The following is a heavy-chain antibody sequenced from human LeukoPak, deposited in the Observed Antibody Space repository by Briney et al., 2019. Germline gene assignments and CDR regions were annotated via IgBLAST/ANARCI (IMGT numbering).Heavy chain of an antibody. CDR2: MNPNSGNT. Sequence: VASVKVSCKASGYTFTSYDINWVRQATGQGLEWMGWMNPNSGNTGYAQKFQGRVTMTRNTSISTAYMELSSLRSEDTAVYNCARLVWFGELLEVSWFDPWGQGTLVTVSS. V-gene: IGHV1-8*01. CDR1: GYTFTSYD. CDR3: ARLVWFGELLEVSWFDP. D-gene: IGHD3-10*01. J-gene: IGHJ5*02.